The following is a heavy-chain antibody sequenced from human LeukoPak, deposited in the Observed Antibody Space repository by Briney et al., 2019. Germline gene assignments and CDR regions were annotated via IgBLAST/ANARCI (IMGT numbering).Heavy chain of an antibody. CDR3: VKVAGYSSSWYGVFDY. CDR1: GFTFSSYA. CDR2: ISSNGGST. V-gene: IGHV3-64D*09. J-gene: IGHJ4*02. D-gene: IGHD6-13*01. Sequence: PGGSLRLSCSASGFTFSSYAMHWVRQAPGKGLEYVSGISSNGGSTYYADSVKGRFTISRDNSKNTLYLQMSGLRAEDTAVYYRVKVAGYSSSWYGVFDYWGQGTLVTVSS.